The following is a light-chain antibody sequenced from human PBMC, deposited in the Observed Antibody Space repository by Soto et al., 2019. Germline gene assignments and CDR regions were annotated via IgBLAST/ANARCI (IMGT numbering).Light chain of an antibody. CDR3: SSYAGSNNLV. CDR2: EVS. Sequence: QSDLTQPPYASGSHGQSVTISCTGTSSDDGGYNYVSWYQQHPGKAPKLMIYEVSKRPSGVPDRFSGSKSGNTASLTVSGLQSDDYADYYCSSYAGSNNLVFGTGSKVTV. V-gene: IGLV2-8*01. CDR1: SSDDGGYNY. J-gene: IGLJ1*01.